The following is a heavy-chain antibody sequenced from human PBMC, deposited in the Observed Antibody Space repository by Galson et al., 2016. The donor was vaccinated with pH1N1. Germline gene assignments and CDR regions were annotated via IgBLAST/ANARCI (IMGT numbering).Heavy chain of an antibody. V-gene: IGHV3-33*07. Sequence: SLRLSCAASGFDFSSYGMFWVRQAPRKGLEWVAAMWHDGSHEYYSDPVNGRFTISRDNSKNTLYLQMDRRTGEDTAVYYCVRDFSYCRGLSCFSTPLFNWFDTWGQGTLVTVSS. CDR3: VRDFSYCRGLSCFSTPLFNWFDT. CDR2: MWHDGSHE. J-gene: IGHJ5*02. D-gene: IGHD2-15*01. CDR1: GFDFSSYG.